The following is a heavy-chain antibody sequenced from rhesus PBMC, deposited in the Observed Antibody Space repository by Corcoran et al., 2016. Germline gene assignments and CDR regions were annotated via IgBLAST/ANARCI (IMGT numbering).Heavy chain of an antibody. V-gene: IGHV1S9*01. CDR1: AYTFTSYS. J-gene: IGHJ5-1*01. CDR3: TRDLRRRFDV. CDR2: IDPSNGNT. Sequence: QVQRVQSGAEVKKPGAAVKLSCKASAYTFTSYSINWVRQAPGQVLEWMGWIDPSNGNTGNAQKFQGRVTMTKDTSTSTAYMELSSLRSEDTAVYYCTRDLRRRFDVWGPGVLVTVSS. D-gene: IGHD2-39*01.